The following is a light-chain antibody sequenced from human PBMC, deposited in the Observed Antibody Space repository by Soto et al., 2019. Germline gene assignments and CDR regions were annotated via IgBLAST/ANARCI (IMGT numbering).Light chain of an antibody. Sequence: DIVMTQSPLSLPVTPGEPASISCRSSQSLLHSNGYNYLDWYLQKPGQSPQLLIYLGSNRASGVPDRFRGSGSGTDFTLKISRVEAEDVGVYYCMQALQTPYTFGQGTKLEL. J-gene: IGKJ2*01. CDR1: QSLLHSNGYNY. V-gene: IGKV2-28*01. CDR3: MQALQTPYT. CDR2: LGS.